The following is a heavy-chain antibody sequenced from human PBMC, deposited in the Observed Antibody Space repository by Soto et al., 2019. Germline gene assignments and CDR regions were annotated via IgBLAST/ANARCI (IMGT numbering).Heavy chain of an antibody. CDR2: ISYDGGKQ. J-gene: IGHJ4*02. D-gene: IGHD1-1*01. V-gene: IGHV3-30*03. Sequence: GGALRLSCAASGFNFENYGLHWVRQAPGKGLEWVAVISYDGGKQYYGDSVKGRFTISRDNSQNTLFLQMNSLRAEDMAVYYCARSLEPPSYSHDTIGEDYHENWGQGTGVTVSS. CDR1: GFNFENYG. CDR3: ARSLEPPSYSHDTIGEDYHEN.